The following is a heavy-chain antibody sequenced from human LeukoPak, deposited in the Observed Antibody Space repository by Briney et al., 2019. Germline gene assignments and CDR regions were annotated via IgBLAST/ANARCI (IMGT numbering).Heavy chain of an antibody. V-gene: IGHV2-70*11. CDR1: WFSLRTRGMC. D-gene: IGHD6-6*01. Sequence: GPTPVNPPQTPPLTLTFSWFSLRTRGMCVRWNPPPPGKAPEGLARIDWDDDTYYSTSLKTRLTISKDTSKNQVVLTMINMDPVDTATYYCARTSYSSSSVFFDYWGQGTLVTVSS. CDR3: ARTSYSSSSVFFDY. CDR2: IDWDDDT. J-gene: IGHJ4*02.